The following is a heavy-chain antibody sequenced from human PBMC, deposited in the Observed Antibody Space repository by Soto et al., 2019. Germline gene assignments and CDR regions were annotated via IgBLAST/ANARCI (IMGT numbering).Heavy chain of an antibody. CDR3: AGHGGYSY. V-gene: IGHV3-23*01. D-gene: IGHD4-17*01. J-gene: IGHJ4*02. CDR2: FSGSGDAT. Sequence: PGGSLRLSCAATEFTLRTNGMSWVRQAPGKGLEWVSSFSGSGDATWYADSLKGRFTISRDNSKNTVYLQMNSLRAEDTALYYCAGHGGYSYLGQGTLVTVSS. CDR1: EFTLRTNG.